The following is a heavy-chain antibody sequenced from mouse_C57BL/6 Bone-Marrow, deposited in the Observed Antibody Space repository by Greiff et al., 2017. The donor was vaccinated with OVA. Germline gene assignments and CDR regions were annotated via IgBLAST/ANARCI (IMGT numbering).Heavy chain of an antibody. CDR2: IDPSDSYT. D-gene: IGHD1-1*02. CDR1: GYTFTSYW. J-gene: IGHJ3*01. CDR3: ASSYGFFAY. V-gene: IGHV1-69*01. Sequence: QVQLQQSGAELVMPGASVKLSCKASGYTFTSYWMHWVKQRPGQGLEWIGEIDPSDSYTNYNQKFKGKSTLTVDKASSTAYMQLSSLTSEDSAVYYCASSYGFFAYWGQGTLVTVSA.